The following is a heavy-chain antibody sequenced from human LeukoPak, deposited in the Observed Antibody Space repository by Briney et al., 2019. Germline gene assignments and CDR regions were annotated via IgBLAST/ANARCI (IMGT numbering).Heavy chain of an antibody. CDR1: EFTFSSYS. J-gene: IGHJ4*02. CDR2: ISSSSNYI. D-gene: IGHD4-23*01. V-gene: IGHV3-21*06. Sequence: GGSLRLSCAASEFTFSSYSMSWVRQAPGKGLEWVSYISSSSNYIYYADSVKGRFTISRDNAKNSVYLRMNSLRAEDTAVYYCAREGYGGDLYFDYWGQGTLVTVSS. CDR3: AREGYGGDLYFDY.